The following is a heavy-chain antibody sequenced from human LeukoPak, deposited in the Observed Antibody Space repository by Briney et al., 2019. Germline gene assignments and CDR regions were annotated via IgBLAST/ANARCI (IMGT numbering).Heavy chain of an antibody. V-gene: IGHV4-59*08. J-gene: IGHJ3*02. D-gene: IGHD4-23*01. Sequence: SETLSLTCTVSGGSISGYYWSWIRQSPGKGLEWIAYVYSSGSTNYNPSFYSRVTISLDTSKNQFSLKLSSVTAADTAVYFCARSGTRSGGAFDIWGQGTMVTVSS. CDR2: VYSSGST. CDR1: GGSISGYY. CDR3: ARSGTRSGGAFDI.